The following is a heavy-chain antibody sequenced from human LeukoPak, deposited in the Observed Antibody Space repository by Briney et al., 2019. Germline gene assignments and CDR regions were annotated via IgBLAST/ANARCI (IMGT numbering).Heavy chain of an antibody. Sequence: PSQTLSLTCTVSGGSISSGSYYWSWIRQPAGKGLEWIGRIYTSGSTNYNPSLKSRVTISVDTSKNQFSLNLNSVTAADTAVYYCARGPCSSANCYWSLDHWGQGTLVTVSS. V-gene: IGHV4-61*02. CDR2: IYTSGST. D-gene: IGHD2-2*01. CDR1: GGSISSGSYY. J-gene: IGHJ5*02. CDR3: ARGPCSSANCYWSLDH.